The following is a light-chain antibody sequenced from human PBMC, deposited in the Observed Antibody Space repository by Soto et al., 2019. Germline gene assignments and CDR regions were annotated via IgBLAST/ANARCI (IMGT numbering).Light chain of an antibody. CDR1: SSDVGGYNY. V-gene: IGLV2-14*01. CDR3: SSYTSSSPHVV. J-gene: IGLJ2*01. Sequence: QPASVSGSPGQSITISCTGTSSDVGGYNYVSWYQQHPGKAPKLMIYEVSNRPSGVSNRFSGSKSGNTASLTISGLQAEDEADYYCSSYTSSSPHVVFGGGTKVTVL. CDR2: EVS.